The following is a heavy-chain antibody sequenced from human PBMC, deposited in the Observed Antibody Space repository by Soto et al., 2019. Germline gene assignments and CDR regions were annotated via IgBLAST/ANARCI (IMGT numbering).Heavy chain of an antibody. V-gene: IGHV1-46*01. J-gene: IGHJ4*02. D-gene: IGHD3-9*01. CDR1: GYTFTSYY. CDR3: ARGPPPLLRYFDWLHLTPFDY. CDR2: INPSGGST. Sequence: ASVKVSCKASGYTFTSYYMHWVRQASGQGLEWMGIINPSGGSTSYAQKFQGRVTMTRDTSTSTVYMELSSLRSEDTAVYYCARGPPPLLRYFDWLHLTPFDYWGQGTLVTVSS.